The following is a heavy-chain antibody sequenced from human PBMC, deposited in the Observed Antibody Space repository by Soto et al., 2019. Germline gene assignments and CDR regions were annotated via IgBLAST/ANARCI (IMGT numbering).Heavy chain of an antibody. J-gene: IGHJ4*02. V-gene: IGHV3-23*01. CDR3: ANGRATYGLLTHDY. CDR2: LTGSSSNI. CDR1: GFSFRNYA. D-gene: IGHD3-10*01. Sequence: VGSLRLSCAASGFSFRNYAMSWVRQAPGKGLEWISTLTGSSSNIYYADSVKGRFAISRDNSRNTLYLQMNSLTAEDMAVYYCANGRATYGLLTHDYWGQGTLVTVSS.